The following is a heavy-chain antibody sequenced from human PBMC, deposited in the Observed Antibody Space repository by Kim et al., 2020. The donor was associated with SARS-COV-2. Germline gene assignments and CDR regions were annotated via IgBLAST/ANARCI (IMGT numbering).Heavy chain of an antibody. CDR3: ASPTCSGGSCYSPFDY. CDR1: GGTFSSYA. J-gene: IGHJ4*02. CDR2: IIPILGIA. V-gene: IGHV1-69*04. Sequence: SVKVSCKASGGTFSSYAISWVRQAPGQGLEWMGRIIPILGIANYAQKFQGRVTITADKSTSTAYMELSSLRSEDTAVYYCASPTCSGGSCYSPFDYWGQ. D-gene: IGHD2-15*01.